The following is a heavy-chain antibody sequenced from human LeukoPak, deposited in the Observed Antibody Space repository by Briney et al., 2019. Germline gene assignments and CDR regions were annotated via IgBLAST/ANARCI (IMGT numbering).Heavy chain of an antibody. Sequence: ASVKVSCKASGYTFSTYGINWVRQAPGQGLEWMGWISAYNGHTIYAQMFQGRVTLTTSTSTNTAYMGLRSPRSDDTAVYYCARDQRFGIAAVDSWFDPWGQGTLVTVSS. D-gene: IGHD6-13*01. CDR1: GYTFSTYG. V-gene: IGHV1-18*01. CDR2: ISAYNGHT. J-gene: IGHJ5*02. CDR3: ARDQRFGIAAVDSWFDP.